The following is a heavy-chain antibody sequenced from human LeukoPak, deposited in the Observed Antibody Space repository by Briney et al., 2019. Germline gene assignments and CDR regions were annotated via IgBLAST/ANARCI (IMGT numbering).Heavy chain of an antibody. CDR2: IIPIFGTA. D-gene: IGHD3-3*01. Sequence: SVKVSCKASGGTFSSYAISWVRQAPGQGLEWMAGIIPIFGTANYAQKFQGRVTITADESTSTAYMELSSLRSEDTAVYYCARDNHDFWSGYSPANNWFDPWGQGTLVTVSS. CDR3: ARDNHDFWSGYSPANNWFDP. J-gene: IGHJ5*02. V-gene: IGHV1-69*01. CDR1: GGTFSSYA.